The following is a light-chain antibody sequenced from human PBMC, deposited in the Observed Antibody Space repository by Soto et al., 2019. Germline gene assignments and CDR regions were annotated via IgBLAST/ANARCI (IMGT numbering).Light chain of an antibody. J-gene: IGLJ3*02. CDR3: SSYAGSYSWV. V-gene: IGLV2-11*01. CDR2: DVT. Sequence: QSALTQPRSVSGSPGQSVTISCTGTSSDVGGYNYVSWYQQHPGKVPKLVIYDVTKRPPGVPNRFSGSKSGNTASLTISGLQAEDEADYYCSSYAGSYSWVFGGGTKVTVL. CDR1: SSDVGGYNY.